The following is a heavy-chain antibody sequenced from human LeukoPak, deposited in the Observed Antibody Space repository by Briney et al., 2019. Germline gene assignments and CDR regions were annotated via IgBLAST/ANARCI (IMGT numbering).Heavy chain of an antibody. CDR3: ARAVDYYDSSGWI. Sequence: GGSLRLSCAGSGFTFSSYWMHWVRQAPGKGLVWVSRIKSDGSSTSYADSVKGRFTIARDNAKNTLYLQMNSLRPEDTAVYYCARAVDYYDSSGWIWGRGTMVTVSS. V-gene: IGHV3-74*01. J-gene: IGHJ3*02. CDR2: IKSDGSST. CDR1: GFTFSSYW. D-gene: IGHD3-22*01.